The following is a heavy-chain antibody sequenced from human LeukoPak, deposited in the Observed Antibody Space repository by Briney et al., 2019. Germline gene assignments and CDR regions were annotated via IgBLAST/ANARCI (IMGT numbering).Heavy chain of an antibody. CDR3: ARTGMVGAADY. CDR2: INYSGNT. Sequence: SETLSLTCTVSGGSISTSDYNWGCIRQPPGKGLEWIGSINYSGNTYYNPSLKSRVTISVDTSKYQFSLKLSSVTAADTAVYCCARTGMVGAADYWGQGTLVTVSS. D-gene: IGHD2-15*01. J-gene: IGHJ4*02. CDR1: GGSISTSDYN. V-gene: IGHV4-39*01.